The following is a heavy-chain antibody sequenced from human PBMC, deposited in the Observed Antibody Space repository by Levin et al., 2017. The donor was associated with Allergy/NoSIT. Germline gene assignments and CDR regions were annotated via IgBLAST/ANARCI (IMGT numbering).Heavy chain of an antibody. CDR3: ARDHWDSTGTPDFDV. V-gene: IGHV3-74*01. CDR2: IDSDPRGI. Sequence: GGSLRLSCEASGFAFNTYWMHWIRQAPGEGLVWVSHIDSDPRGITYADSVKGRFTISRDNAKNTLYLQMNSLRAEDTAVYFCARDHWDSTGTPDFDVWGQGTLVTVSS. D-gene: IGHD1-1*01. CDR1: GFAFNTYW. J-gene: IGHJ4*02.